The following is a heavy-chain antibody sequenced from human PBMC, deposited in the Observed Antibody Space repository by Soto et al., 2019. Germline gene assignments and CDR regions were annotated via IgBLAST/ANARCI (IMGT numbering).Heavy chain of an antibody. Sequence: QVQLVESGGGVVQPGRSLRLSCAASGFTFSSYGMHWVRQAPGKGLEWVAVIWYDGSNKYYADSVKGRFTISRDNSKNRMYLQMNSLRAEDTAVYYCARELSLYYYDSSGYWRSYYFDYWGQGTLVTVSS. CDR1: GFTFSSYG. D-gene: IGHD3-22*01. V-gene: IGHV3-33*01. CDR2: IWYDGSNK. CDR3: ARELSLYYYDSSGYWRSYYFDY. J-gene: IGHJ4*02.